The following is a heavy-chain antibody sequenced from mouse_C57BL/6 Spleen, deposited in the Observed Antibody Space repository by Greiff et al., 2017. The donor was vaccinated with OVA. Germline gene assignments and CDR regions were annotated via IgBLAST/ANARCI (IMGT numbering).Heavy chain of an antibody. V-gene: IGHV1-61*01. CDR2: IYPSDSET. CDR1: GYTFTSYW. D-gene: IGHD2-1*01. CDR3: ARSGSTMVPFAY. J-gene: IGHJ3*01. Sequence: VQLQQPGAELVRPGSSVKLSCKASGYTFTSYWMDWVKQRPGQGLEWIGNIYPSDSETHYNQKFKDKATLTVDKSSSTAYMQLSSLTSEDSAVYYCARSGSTMVPFAYWGQGTLVTVSA.